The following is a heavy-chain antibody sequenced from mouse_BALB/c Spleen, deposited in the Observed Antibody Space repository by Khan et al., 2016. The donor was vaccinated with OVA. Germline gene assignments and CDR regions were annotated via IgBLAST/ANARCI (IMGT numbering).Heavy chain of an antibody. CDR3: ARSNGNYWFTY. D-gene: IGHD2-1*01. J-gene: IGHJ3*01. CDR1: GYTFTNYG. CDR2: INTYTGEP. Sequence: QIQLVQSGPELKKPGETVKISCKASGYTFTNYGMNWVKQAPGKGLKGMGWINTYTGEPTYADDFKGRFAFSLEPSASTAYWQINNLKKEETATYFCARSNGNYWFTYWGQGTLVTVSA. V-gene: IGHV9-3-1*01.